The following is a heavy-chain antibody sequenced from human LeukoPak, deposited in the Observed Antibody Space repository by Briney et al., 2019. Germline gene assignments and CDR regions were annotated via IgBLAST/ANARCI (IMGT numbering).Heavy chain of an antibody. D-gene: IGHD5-18*01. CDR2: INPNSGDT. CDR1: GYTLTVYY. V-gene: IGHV1-2*06. CDR3: AREGSGYTYGRGSYFDY. Sequence: ASVKVSFKASGYTLTVYYIHWVRQAPGQGLEWMGRINPNSGDTNFAQKFQGRVTMTRDTSISTAYMDLSGLRPDDTAVYYCAREGSGYTYGRGSYFDYWGQGTLVTVSS. J-gene: IGHJ4*02.